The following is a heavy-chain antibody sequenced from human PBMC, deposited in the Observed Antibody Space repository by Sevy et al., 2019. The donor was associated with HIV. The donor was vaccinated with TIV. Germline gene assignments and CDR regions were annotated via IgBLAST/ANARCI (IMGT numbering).Heavy chain of an antibody. D-gene: IGHD6-19*01. Sequence: SETLSLTCAVYGGSFSGYYWSWIRQPPGKGLEWIGEINHSGSTKYNPSLMSRVTISVDTSKNQFSLKLGSVTAADPAVYYCARVGSVFSSGWYGGDYWGQGTLVTVSS. CDR3: ARVGSVFSSGWYGGDY. J-gene: IGHJ4*02. CDR1: GGSFSGYY. V-gene: IGHV4-34*01. CDR2: INHSGST.